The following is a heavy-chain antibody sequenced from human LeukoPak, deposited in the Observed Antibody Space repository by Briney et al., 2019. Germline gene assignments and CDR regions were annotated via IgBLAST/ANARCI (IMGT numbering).Heavy chain of an antibody. D-gene: IGHD3-22*01. CDR2: ISGSGGST. J-gene: IGHJ6*02. CDR3: ARDSSGYYDYTYYYYGMDV. Sequence: GGSLRLSCAASGFTFSSYAMSWVRQAPGKGLEWVAAISGSGGSTYYADSVKGRFTISRDNSKNTLYLQMNSLRAEDTAVYYCARDSSGYYDYTYYYYGMDVWGQGTTVTVSS. CDR1: GFTFSSYA. V-gene: IGHV3-23*01.